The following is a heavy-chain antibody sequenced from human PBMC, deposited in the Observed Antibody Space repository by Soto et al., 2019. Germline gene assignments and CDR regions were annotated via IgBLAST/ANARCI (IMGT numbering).Heavy chain of an antibody. D-gene: IGHD3-3*02. V-gene: IGHV5-51*01. CDR2: IKPCTSDI. CDR3: ARQLSHICDS. J-gene: IGHJ4*02. CDR1: GYKFGISW. Sequence: GESLKISCKGVGYKFGISWIGLVLQMPGKGLEWMCIIKPCTSDIRYSPSCRGHVTISADEAVSTAYLQWSSLKASDTAMYYCARQLSHICDSWGQGTLVTVSS.